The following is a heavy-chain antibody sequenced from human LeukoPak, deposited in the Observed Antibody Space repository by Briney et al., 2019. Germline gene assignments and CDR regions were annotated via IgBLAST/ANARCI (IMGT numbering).Heavy chain of an antibody. D-gene: IGHD2-8*01. CDR1: GFTFSNYW. Sequence: GGSLRLSCAASGFTFSNYWMGWVRQAPGKGLEWVANIKQDGSEKRYVDPVKGRFTISRDNAKNSLYLQMNSLRAEDTAVYYCARAPATNEWKCMDYWGQGTLVTVSS. V-gene: IGHV3-7*01. CDR2: IKQDGSEK. J-gene: IGHJ4*02. CDR3: ARAPATNEWKCMDY.